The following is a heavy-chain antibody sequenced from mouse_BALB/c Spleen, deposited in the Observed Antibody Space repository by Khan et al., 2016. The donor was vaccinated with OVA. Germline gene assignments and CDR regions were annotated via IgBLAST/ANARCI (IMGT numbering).Heavy chain of an antibody. CDR2: ISSDGDYT. D-gene: IGHD4-1*01. CDR3: ASHLTGSFAY. J-gene: IGHJ3*01. V-gene: IGHV5-6*01. Sequence: VQLKESGGDLVKPGGSLKLSCAASGFTFSSYSMSWVRQTPDKRLEWVATISSDGDYTYYPDSVKGRFTISRDNAKNTLYLQMSSLKSEDTAMYYCASHLTGSFAYWGQGTLVTVSA. CDR1: GFTFSSYS.